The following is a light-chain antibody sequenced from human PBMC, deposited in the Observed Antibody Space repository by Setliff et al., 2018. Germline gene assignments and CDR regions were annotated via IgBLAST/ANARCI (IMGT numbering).Light chain of an antibody. J-gene: IGLJ2*01. CDR1: SSNIGSNF. CDR3: AAWDDSLSVML. CDR2: MTD. V-gene: IGLV1-47*01. Sequence: SALTQPSAVSGTPGQRVTISCSGSSSNIGSNFVYWYRQLPGTAPKLLIYMTDQRPSGVPDRFSGSKSGTSASLAISGLRSEDEGDYFCAAWDDSLSVMLFGGGTKVTVL.